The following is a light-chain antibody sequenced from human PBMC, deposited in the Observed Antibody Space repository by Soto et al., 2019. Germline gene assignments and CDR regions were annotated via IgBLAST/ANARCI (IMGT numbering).Light chain of an antibody. CDR2: AAS. CDR3: QQYYSYSYT. J-gene: IGKJ2*01. V-gene: IGKV1-8*01. Sequence: AIRMTQSPSSLSASTGDRVTITCRASQGISSYLAWYQQKPGKAPKLLIYAASTLQSGVPSRFSGSGSGTDFTLTSSCLQSEDYATYYCQQYYSYSYTFGQVTKLEIK. CDR1: QGISSY.